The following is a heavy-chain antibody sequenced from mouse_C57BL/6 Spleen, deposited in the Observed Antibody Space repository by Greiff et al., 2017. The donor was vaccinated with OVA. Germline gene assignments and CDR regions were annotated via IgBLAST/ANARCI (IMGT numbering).Heavy chain of an antibody. D-gene: IGHD2-2*01. J-gene: IGHJ2*01. CDR3: AREGGYDEDYFDY. CDR1: GYTFTDYY. V-gene: IGHV1-26*01. Sequence: VQLQQSGPELVKPGASVKISCKASGYTFTDYYMNWVKQSHGKSLEWIGDINPNNGGTSYNQKFKGKATLTVDKSSSTAYMELRSLTSEDSAVYYCAREGGYDEDYFDYWGQGTTLTVSS. CDR2: INPNNGGT.